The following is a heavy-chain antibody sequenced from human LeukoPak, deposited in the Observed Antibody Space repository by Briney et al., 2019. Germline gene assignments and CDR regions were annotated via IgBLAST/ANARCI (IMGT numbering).Heavy chain of an antibody. J-gene: IGHJ6*02. CDR2: ISSSSSYI. CDR1: GFTFSSYS. CDR3: ARSRITIFGVVIAPMDV. D-gene: IGHD3-3*01. Sequence: GGSLRRSCAASGFTFSSYSMNWVRQAPGKGLEWVSSISSSSSYIYYADSVKGRFTISRDNAKNSLYLQMNSLRAEDTAVYYCARSRITIFGVVIAPMDVWGQGTTVTVSS. V-gene: IGHV3-21*01.